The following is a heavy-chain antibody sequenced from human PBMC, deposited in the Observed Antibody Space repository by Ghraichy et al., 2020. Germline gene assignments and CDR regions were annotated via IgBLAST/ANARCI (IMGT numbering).Heavy chain of an antibody. J-gene: IGHJ4*02. Sequence: SQTRSLTCTVSGGSISSYYWSWIRQPPGKGLEWIGYIYYSGSTNYSPSLKSRVTISVDTSKNQFSLKLSSVTAADTAVYYCARGYYDSSGYWGIDYWGQGTLVTVSS. CDR3: ARGYYDSSGYWGIDY. D-gene: IGHD3-22*01. CDR1: GGSISSYY. V-gene: IGHV4-59*01. CDR2: IYYSGST.